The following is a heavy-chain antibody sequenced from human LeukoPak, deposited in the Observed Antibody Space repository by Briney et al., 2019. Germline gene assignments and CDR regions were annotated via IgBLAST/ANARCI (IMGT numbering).Heavy chain of an antibody. CDR1: GGSISSSSYY. CDR2: IYYSGST. CDR3: ARVSGMATAWVDY. V-gene: IGHV4-39*01. J-gene: IGHJ4*02. D-gene: IGHD5-24*01. Sequence: SETLPPTCTVSGGSISSSSYYWGWIRQPPGKGLEWIGSIYYSGSTYYNPSLKSRVTISVDTSKNQFSLKLSSVTAADTAVYYCARVSGMATAWVDYWGQGTLVTVSS.